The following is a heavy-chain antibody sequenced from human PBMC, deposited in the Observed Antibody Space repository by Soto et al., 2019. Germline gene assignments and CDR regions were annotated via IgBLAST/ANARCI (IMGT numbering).Heavy chain of an antibody. J-gene: IGHJ6*02. D-gene: IGHD2-15*01. CDR1: GYTFTSYG. CDR3: ASGDPPYCSGGSCYPNLYYYGMDV. V-gene: IGHV1-18*04. Sequence: ASVKVSCKASGYTFTSYGISWVRQATGQGLEWMGWISAYNGNTNSAQKLQGRVTMTTDTSTSTAYMELRSLRSDDTAVYYCASGDPPYCSGGSCYPNLYYYGMDVWGQGTTVTVSS. CDR2: ISAYNGNT.